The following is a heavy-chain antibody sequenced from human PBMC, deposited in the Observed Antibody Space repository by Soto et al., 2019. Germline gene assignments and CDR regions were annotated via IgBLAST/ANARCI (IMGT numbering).Heavy chain of an antibody. CDR1: GGSFSGYY. Sequence: QVQLQQWGAGLLKSSETLSLTCAVYGGSFSGYYWSWIRQPPGKGLEWIGEINHSGSTNYNPSLKSRVTISVDTSKNQFSLKLSSVTAADTAVYYCARDNWSDYSSSWYGFFQSPEVWFDPWGQGTLVTVSS. CDR3: ARDNWSDYSSSWYGFFQSPEVWFDP. J-gene: IGHJ5*02. D-gene: IGHD6-13*01. V-gene: IGHV4-34*01. CDR2: INHSGST.